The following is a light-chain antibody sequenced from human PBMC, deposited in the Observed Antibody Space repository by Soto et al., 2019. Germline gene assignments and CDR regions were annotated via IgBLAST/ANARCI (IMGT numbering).Light chain of an antibody. J-gene: IGKJ5*01. CDR1: QSVSGSS. CDR2: DAS. V-gene: IGKV3-11*01. Sequence: EIVLTQSPGTLSLSPGERATLSCRASQSVSGSSLAWYQQKPGQAPRLLIYDASNRATGIPARFSGSGSGTDFTLTISSLEPEDFAVYYCQQRSNWPPTFGQGTRLEIK. CDR3: QQRSNWPPT.